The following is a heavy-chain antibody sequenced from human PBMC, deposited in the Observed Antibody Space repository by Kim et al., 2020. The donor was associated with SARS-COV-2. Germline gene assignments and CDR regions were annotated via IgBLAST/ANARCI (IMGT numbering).Heavy chain of an antibody. CDR3: ARAGTMVRGVILPRRNYYYGMDV. D-gene: IGHD3-10*01. Sequence: ASVKVSCKASGYTFTSYAMNWVRQAPGQGLEWMGWINTNTGNPTYAQGFTGRVVFSLDTSVSTAYLQISSLKAEDTAVYYCARAGTMVRGVILPRRNYYYGMDVWGQGTTVTVSS. CDR2: INTNTGNP. CDR1: GYTFTSYA. J-gene: IGHJ6*02. V-gene: IGHV7-4-1*02.